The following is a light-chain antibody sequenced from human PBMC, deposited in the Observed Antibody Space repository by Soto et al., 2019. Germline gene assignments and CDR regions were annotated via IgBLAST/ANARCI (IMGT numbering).Light chain of an antibody. CDR2: AAS. CDR3: QQSYTSPWM. Sequence: DIQMTQSPSSLSASERDRVTITCRASQSIRTYLNWYQQNPGKAPKLLIYAASSLQSGVPSRFSGSGHGTDFTLTISRVQLEHFATYDCQQSYTSPWMFGQGTKVEIK. J-gene: IGKJ1*01. CDR1: QSIRTY. V-gene: IGKV1-39*01.